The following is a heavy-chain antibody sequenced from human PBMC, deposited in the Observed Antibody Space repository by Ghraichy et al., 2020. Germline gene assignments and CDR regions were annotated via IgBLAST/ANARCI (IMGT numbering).Heavy chain of an antibody. Sequence: GGSLRLSCAASGFTFSSYAMHWVRQAPGKGLEWVAVISYDGSNKYYADSVKGRFTISRDNSKNTLYLQMNSLRAEDTAVYYCARDYCGGDCHPISYFDYWGQGTLFTFS. V-gene: IGHV3-30*04. CDR2: ISYDGSNK. J-gene: IGHJ4*02. CDR1: GFTFSSYA. D-gene: IGHD2-21*02. CDR3: ARDYCGGDCHPISYFDY.